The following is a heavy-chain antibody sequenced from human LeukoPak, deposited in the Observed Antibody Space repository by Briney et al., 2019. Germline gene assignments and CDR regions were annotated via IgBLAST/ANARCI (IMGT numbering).Heavy chain of an antibody. CDR3: VTVEREYFDTSGYFDY. Sequence: ASVKVSCKASGYTFTSYDINWVRQATGQGLEWMGWMNPNSGNTGYAQKFQGRVTMTRNTSISTAYMELSSLRSEDTAIYYCVTVEREYFDTSGYFDYWGQGTLVTVSS. J-gene: IGHJ4*02. V-gene: IGHV1-8*01. D-gene: IGHD3-22*01. CDR2: MNPNSGNT. CDR1: GYTFTSYD.